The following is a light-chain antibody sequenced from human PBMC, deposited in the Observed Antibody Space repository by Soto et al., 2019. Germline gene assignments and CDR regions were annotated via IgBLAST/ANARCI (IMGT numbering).Light chain of an antibody. Sequence: TQSPVTLSLSPGERVTLSCSTSHSVNSHVAWYQQKPGQAPRLLLYGASTRATGIPARFSGSGSGTEFTLTISSLQSEDFAVYYCQQYNNWPPITFGQGTRLEI. CDR1: HSVNSH. CDR2: GAS. CDR3: QQYNNWPPIT. V-gene: IGKV3-15*01. J-gene: IGKJ5*01.